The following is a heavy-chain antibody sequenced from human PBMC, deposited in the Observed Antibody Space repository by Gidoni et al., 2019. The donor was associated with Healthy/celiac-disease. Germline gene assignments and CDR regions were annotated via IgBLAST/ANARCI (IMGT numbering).Heavy chain of an antibody. Sequence: QVQLVESGGGLVKPGGSLILSCAASGFTLSDYYMCWIHHAPGKGLEWVSYISSSCSTICYADSVKGRFTISRDNAKNSLYLQMNSVRAEDTAVYYCARVEAYCGGDCYKQDRTKGYFDLWGRGTLVTVSS. V-gene: IGHV3-11*01. D-gene: IGHD2-21*02. CDR1: GFTLSDYY. CDR2: ISSSCSTI. J-gene: IGHJ2*01. CDR3: ARVEAYCGGDCYKQDRTKGYFDL.